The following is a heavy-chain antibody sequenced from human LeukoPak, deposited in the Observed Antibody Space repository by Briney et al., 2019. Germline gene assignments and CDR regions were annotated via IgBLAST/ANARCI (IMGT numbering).Heavy chain of an antibody. Sequence: SETLSLTCTVSGGSISSSSYYWDWIRQPPGKGLEWIGSIYYSGSTYYNPSLKSRVTISLDTSKNQFSLKLSSVTAADTAVYYCARDGPVGATPFDLWGRGTLVTVSS. CDR2: IYYSGST. CDR1: GGSISSSSYY. V-gene: IGHV4-39*07. CDR3: ARDGPVGATPFDL. J-gene: IGHJ2*01. D-gene: IGHD1-26*01.